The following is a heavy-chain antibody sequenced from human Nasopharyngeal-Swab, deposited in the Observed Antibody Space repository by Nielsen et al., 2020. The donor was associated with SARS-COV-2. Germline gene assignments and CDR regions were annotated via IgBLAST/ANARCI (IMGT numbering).Heavy chain of an antibody. V-gene: IGHV1-3*01. D-gene: IGHD2-21*02. CDR1: GYTFTTYA. J-gene: IGHJ4*02. CDR2: INAGNGNT. Sequence: ASVKVSCKASGYTFTTYAMHWVRQAPGQRLEWMGWINAGNGNTKYSQKFQGRVTISRDTSASTAYMELSSLRSEDTAVYYCASSSLPYPLCGRDCYSDYWGQGTLVTVSS. CDR3: ASSSLPYPLCGRDCYSDY.